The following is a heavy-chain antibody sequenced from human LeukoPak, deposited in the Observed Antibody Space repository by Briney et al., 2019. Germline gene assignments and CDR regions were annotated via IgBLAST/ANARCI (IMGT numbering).Heavy chain of an antibody. CDR3: ASDPCSSTSCYEFDY. Sequence: PGGSLRLSCAASGFTFSSYSMNWVRQAPGKGLEWVSSISSSSYIYYADSVNGRFTISRDNAKNSLYLQMNSLRAEDTAVYYCASDPCSSTSCYEFDYWGQGTLVTVSS. D-gene: IGHD2-2*01. J-gene: IGHJ4*02. CDR1: GFTFSSYS. CDR2: ISSSSYI. V-gene: IGHV3-21*01.